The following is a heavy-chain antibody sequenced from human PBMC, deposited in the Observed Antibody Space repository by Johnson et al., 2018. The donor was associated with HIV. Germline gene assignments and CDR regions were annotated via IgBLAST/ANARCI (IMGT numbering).Heavy chain of an antibody. J-gene: IGHJ3*02. V-gene: IGHV3-30*19. CDR3: ARAAYVHYDILTGPPLEDAFDI. Sequence: QMQLVESGGGVVRPGGSLRLSCAESGFTFSSYGMHWVRQAPGKGLEWVAVIWYDGSNKYYADSVKGRLTISRDNSKNTLYLQMNSLRAEDTAVYYCARAAYVHYDILTGPPLEDAFDIWGQGTMVTVSS. CDR1: GFTFSSYG. D-gene: IGHD3-9*01. CDR2: IWYDGSNK.